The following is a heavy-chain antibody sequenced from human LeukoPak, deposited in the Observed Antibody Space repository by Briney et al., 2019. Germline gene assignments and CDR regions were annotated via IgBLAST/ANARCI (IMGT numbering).Heavy chain of an antibody. CDR1: GGTFSSYA. Sequence: SVKVSCKASGGTFSSYAISWVRQAPGQGLEWMGGIIPIFGTANYAQKLQGRVTMTTDTSTSTAYMELRSLRSDDTAVYYCAGWPYSSGWYDGMDVWGQGTTVTVSS. D-gene: IGHD6-19*01. CDR3: AGWPYSSGWYDGMDV. CDR2: IIPIFGTA. J-gene: IGHJ6*02. V-gene: IGHV1-69*05.